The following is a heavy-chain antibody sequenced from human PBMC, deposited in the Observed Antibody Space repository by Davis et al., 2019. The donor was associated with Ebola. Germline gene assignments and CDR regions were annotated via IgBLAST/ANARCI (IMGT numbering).Heavy chain of an antibody. D-gene: IGHD7-27*01. J-gene: IGHJ6*02. V-gene: IGHV6-1*01. Sequence: HSQTLSLTCAISEDSVSSNRAAWNWVRQSPSRGLEWLGRTYYRSKWYNEYADSVKSRIGIKPDTSKNQFSLQLNSVTLEDTAVYYCARLAPGASDGVDVWGQGTTVTVSS. CDR3: ARLAPGASDGVDV. CDR2: TYYRSKWYN. CDR1: EDSVSSNRAA.